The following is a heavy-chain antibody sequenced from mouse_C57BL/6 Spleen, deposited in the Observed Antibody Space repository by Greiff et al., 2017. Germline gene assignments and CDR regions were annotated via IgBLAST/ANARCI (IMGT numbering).Heavy chain of an antibody. Sequence: EVQRVESEGGLVQPGSSMKLSCTASGFTFSDYYMAWVRQVPEKGLEWVANINYDGSSTYYLDSLKSRFIISRDNAKNILYLQMSSLKSEDTATYYCAREVYYYGSLDYWGQGTTLTVSS. CDR1: GFTFSDYY. CDR3: AREVYYYGSLDY. CDR2: INYDGSST. V-gene: IGHV5-16*01. D-gene: IGHD1-1*01. J-gene: IGHJ2*01.